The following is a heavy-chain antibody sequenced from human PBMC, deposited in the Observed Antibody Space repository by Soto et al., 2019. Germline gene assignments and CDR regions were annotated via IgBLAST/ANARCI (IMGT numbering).Heavy chain of an antibody. J-gene: IGHJ4*02. Sequence: ASETLSLTCAVYGGSFNGYYWSWIRQPPGKGLEWIGEINHSGSANYNPTFKSRVSISVDTSKNQLSLQLSSVTAADTAVYYCAKGPQGGYYDSGSFYSSVYWGKGTLVTVS. CDR1: GGSFNGYY. CDR3: AKGPQGGYYDSGSFYSSVY. CDR2: INHSGSA. D-gene: IGHD3-10*01. V-gene: IGHV4-34*01.